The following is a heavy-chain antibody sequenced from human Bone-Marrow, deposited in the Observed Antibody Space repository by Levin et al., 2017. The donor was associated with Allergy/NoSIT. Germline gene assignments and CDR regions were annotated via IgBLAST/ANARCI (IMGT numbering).Heavy chain of an antibody. CDR3: AKDTVVVVTAIFDY. D-gene: IGHD2-21*02. Sequence: GESLKISCAASGFTFSSYAMSWVRQAPGKGLEWVSAISGSGGSTYYADSVKGRFTISRDNSKNTLYLQMNSLRAEDTAVYYCAKDTVVVVTAIFDYWGQGTLVTVSS. V-gene: IGHV3-23*01. CDR1: GFTFSSYA. CDR2: ISGSGGST. J-gene: IGHJ4*02.